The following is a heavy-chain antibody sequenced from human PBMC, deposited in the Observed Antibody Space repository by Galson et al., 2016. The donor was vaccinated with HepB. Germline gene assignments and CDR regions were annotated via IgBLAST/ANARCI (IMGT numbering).Heavy chain of an antibody. V-gene: IGHV3-23*01. CDR2: ISGSGGST. J-gene: IGHJ4*02. D-gene: IGHD3/OR15-3a*01. CDR3: AKGYELWDY. CDR1: GFTFITYA. Sequence: SLRLSCAASGFTFITYAMSWVRQAPGKGLEWVSTISGSGGSTYYADSVKGRFTISRDNSKNTLYLQMNSRRAEDTAVYYCAKGYELWDYWGQGTLVTVSP.